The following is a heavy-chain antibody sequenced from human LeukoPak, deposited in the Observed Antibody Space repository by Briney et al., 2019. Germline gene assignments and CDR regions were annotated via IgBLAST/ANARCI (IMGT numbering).Heavy chain of an antibody. CDR1: GFTFSSYS. Sequence: PGGSLRLSCAASGFTFSSYSMNWVRQAPGKGLEWASYIDSSSSTIYYADSVKGRFTISRDNAKNSLYLQMNSLRAEDTALYYSAKDMSVGVFDIWGQGTMVTVSS. CDR2: IDSSSSTI. V-gene: IGHV3-48*01. CDR3: AKDMSVGVFDI. J-gene: IGHJ3*02. D-gene: IGHD2-21*01.